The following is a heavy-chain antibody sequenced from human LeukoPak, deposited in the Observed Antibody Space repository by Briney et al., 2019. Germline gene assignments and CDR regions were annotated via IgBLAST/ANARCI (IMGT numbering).Heavy chain of an antibody. Sequence: GGSLRLTCAASAFTFSNYAMSWVRQAPGKGPEWVSTISNSDSSTYYADSVKGRFTISRDNAKNSLYLQMNSLTAEDTAVHYCVTAHHPGGWFDPWGQGTLVTVSS. V-gene: IGHV3-23*01. D-gene: IGHD3-10*01. CDR2: ISNSDSST. J-gene: IGHJ5*02. CDR3: VTAHHPGGWFDP. CDR1: AFTFSNYA.